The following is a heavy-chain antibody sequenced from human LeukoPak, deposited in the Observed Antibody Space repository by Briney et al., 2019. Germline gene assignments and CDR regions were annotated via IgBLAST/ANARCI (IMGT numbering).Heavy chain of an antibody. Sequence: GGSLRLSCAASGFIFSNYAITWIRQAPGKGLEWVSEISGSGESTYYGDSVKGRFTIPRDNSKNTLYLQMNSLRAGDTAIYYCAREHWDFDYWGQGTLVTVSS. CDR3: AREHWDFDY. CDR1: GFIFSNYA. V-gene: IGHV3-23*01. CDR2: ISGSGEST. D-gene: IGHD7-27*01. J-gene: IGHJ4*02.